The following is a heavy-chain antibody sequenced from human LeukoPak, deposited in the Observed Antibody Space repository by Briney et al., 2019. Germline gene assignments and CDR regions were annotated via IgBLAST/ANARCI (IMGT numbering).Heavy chain of an antibody. CDR2: IYSGGNT. V-gene: IGHV3-53*01. CDR1: GFTISSNY. J-gene: IGHJ4*02. Sequence: GGSLRLSCTASGFTISSNYMSWVRQAPGKGLEWVSVIYSGGNTYYADSVKGRFTISRDNSKNSLYLQMNSLRAEDTAVYYCARAVSSGYDPFDYWGQGTLVTVSS. D-gene: IGHD3-22*01. CDR3: ARAVSSGYDPFDY.